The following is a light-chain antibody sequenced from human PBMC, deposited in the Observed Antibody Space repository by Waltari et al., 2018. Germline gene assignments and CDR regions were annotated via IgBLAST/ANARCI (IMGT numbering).Light chain of an antibody. J-gene: IGKJ4*01. CDR3: QQYGSSPLT. V-gene: IGKV3-20*01. Sequence: EIVLTQSPGTLSLSPGERATLSCRATQSVSSSHLAWYQQKPGQAPRLLISGASSRATGIPDRFRASGSGTDFTLTISRLEPEDFAVYYCQQYGSSPLTFGGGTKVEIK. CDR1: QSVSSSH. CDR2: GAS.